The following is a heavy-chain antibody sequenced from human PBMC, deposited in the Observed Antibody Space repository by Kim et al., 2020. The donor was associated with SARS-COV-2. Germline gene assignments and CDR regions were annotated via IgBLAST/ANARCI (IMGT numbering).Heavy chain of an antibody. V-gene: IGHV4-34*13. CDR3: ARSQEGYSSSWCIDY. J-gene: IGHJ4*02. D-gene: IGHD6-13*01. Sequence: NPYLKSRVTISVDKSNNQFSLKLSSVTAADAAVYYCARSQEGYSSSWCIDYWGQGTLVTVSS.